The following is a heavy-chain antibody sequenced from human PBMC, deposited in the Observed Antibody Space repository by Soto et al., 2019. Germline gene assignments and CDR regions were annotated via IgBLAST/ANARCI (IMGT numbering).Heavy chain of an antibody. CDR3: ARELTIFGVVIDNYYYYGMDV. V-gene: IGHV3-30-3*01. CDR2: ISYDGSNK. CDR1: GFTFRSYA. Sequence: QVQLVESGGGVVQPGRSLRLSCAASGFTFRSYAMHWVRQAPGKGLEWVAVISYDGSNKYYADSVKGRFTISRDNSKNPLYMQKNSLRAEDTAVYYCARELTIFGVVIDNYYYYGMDVWGQGTTVTVSS. D-gene: IGHD3-3*01. J-gene: IGHJ6*02.